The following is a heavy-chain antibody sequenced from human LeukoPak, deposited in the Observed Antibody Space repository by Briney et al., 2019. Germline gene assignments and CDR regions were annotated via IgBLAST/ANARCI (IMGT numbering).Heavy chain of an antibody. D-gene: IGHD6-6*01. Sequence: SETLSLTCAVYGGSFSGYYWSWLRQPPGKGLEWIGEINHSGSTNYNPSLKSRVTISVDTSKNQFSLKLSSVTAADTAVYYCAAFRAAQYYYYYYGMDVWGQGTTVTVSS. CDR1: GGSFSGYY. J-gene: IGHJ6*02. CDR3: AAFRAAQYYYYYYGMDV. CDR2: INHSGST. V-gene: IGHV4-34*01.